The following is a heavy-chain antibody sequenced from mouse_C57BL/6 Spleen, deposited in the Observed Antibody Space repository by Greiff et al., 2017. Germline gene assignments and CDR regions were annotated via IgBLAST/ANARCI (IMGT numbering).Heavy chain of an antibody. CDR3: AREGDGSSLWFAY. D-gene: IGHD1-1*01. Sequence: EVQRVESEGGLVQPGSSMKLSCTASGFTFSDYYMAWVRQVPEKGLEWVANINYDGSSTYYLDSLKSRFIIARDNAKNILYLQMSSLKSEDTATYYCAREGDGSSLWFAYWGQGTLVTVSA. V-gene: IGHV5-16*01. CDR1: GFTFSDYY. J-gene: IGHJ3*01. CDR2: INYDGSST.